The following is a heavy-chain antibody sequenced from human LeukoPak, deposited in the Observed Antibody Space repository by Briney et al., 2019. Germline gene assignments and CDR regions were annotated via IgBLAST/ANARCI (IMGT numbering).Heavy chain of an antibody. J-gene: IGHJ4*02. CDR3: ARDRLVAAAVDY. Sequence: SETLSLTCTVSGGSISSSSYYWGWIRQPPGKGLEWIGSIYYSGSTYYNPSLKSRVTISVDTSKNQFSLKLSSVTDADTAVYYCARDRLVAAAVDYWGQGTLVTVSS. V-gene: IGHV4-39*07. CDR1: GGSISSSSYY. D-gene: IGHD6-13*01. CDR2: IYYSGST.